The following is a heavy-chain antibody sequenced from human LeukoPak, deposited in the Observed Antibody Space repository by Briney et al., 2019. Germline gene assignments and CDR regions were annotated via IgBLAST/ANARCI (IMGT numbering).Heavy chain of an antibody. J-gene: IGHJ4*02. D-gene: IGHD6-13*01. V-gene: IGHV4-38-2*02. Sequence: SETLSLTCTVSGDSISSSYYWGWIRQPPGKGLEWIGSFYYSGSTYYNPSLKSRVTISEDTSKNQFSLKLSSVTAADTAVYYCARVIAAAGRGLYFDYWGQGTLVTVSS. CDR3: ARVIAAAGRGLYFDY. CDR1: GDSISSSYY. CDR2: FYYSGST.